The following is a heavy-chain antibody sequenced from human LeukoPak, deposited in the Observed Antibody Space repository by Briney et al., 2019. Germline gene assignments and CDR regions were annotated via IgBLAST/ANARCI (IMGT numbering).Heavy chain of an antibody. J-gene: IGHJ4*02. D-gene: IGHD6-13*01. Sequence: ASVKVSCKASGFTFTSYGFTWVRQAPAQGLEWMGWISAYDGTTNYAQRLQGRVTMTTDTSTSTVYMELRSLRSDDTAVYYCARVAEQYLAYYFDYWGQGTLVTVSS. CDR1: GFTFTSYG. CDR3: ARVAEQYLAYYFDY. V-gene: IGHV1-18*01. CDR2: ISAYDGTT.